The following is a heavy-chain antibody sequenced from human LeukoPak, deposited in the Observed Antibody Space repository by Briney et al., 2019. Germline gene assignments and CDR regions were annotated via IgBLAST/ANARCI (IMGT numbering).Heavy chain of an antibody. CDR3: ARAGDNWNYVG. Sequence: SETLSLTCTVSGGSVNSGGYYWSWIRQHPGKGLEWIGYIYYSGSTYYNPSLKSRVTISVDTSKNQFSLKLNSVTAADTAVYYCARAGDNWNYVGWGQGTLVTVSS. CDR1: GGSVNSGGYY. J-gene: IGHJ4*02. V-gene: IGHV4-31*03. D-gene: IGHD1-7*01. CDR2: IYYSGST.